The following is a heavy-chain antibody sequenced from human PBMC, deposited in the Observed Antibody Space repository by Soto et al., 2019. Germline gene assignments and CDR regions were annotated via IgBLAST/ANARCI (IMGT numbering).Heavy chain of an antibody. CDR1: SGSISSTICS. Sequence: SETLSLTCTVSSGSISSTICSWDWIRQPPGKGLEWIGEINHSGSTNYNPSLKSRVTISVDTSKNQFSLKLSSVTAADTAVYYCARGKGGYSPFDYWGQGTLVTVSS. CDR2: INHSGST. J-gene: IGHJ4*02. D-gene: IGHD2-15*01. V-gene: IGHV4-39*07. CDR3: ARGKGGYSPFDY.